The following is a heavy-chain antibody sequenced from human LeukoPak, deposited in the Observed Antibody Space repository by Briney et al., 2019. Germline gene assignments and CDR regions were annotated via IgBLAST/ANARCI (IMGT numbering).Heavy chain of an antibody. V-gene: IGHV3-23*01. D-gene: IGHD2-2*01. CDR1: AFTFSIHA. J-gene: IGHJ4*02. CDR3: AQTYDYGDY. Sequence: GGSLRLSCAASAFTFSIHAMSWVRQAPGKGPEWVSSISFSGGSTYYADSVKGRFSISRDNSKNTLYLQMNSLRADDTAVYYCAQTYDYGDYWGRGTLVTVSS. CDR2: ISFSGGST.